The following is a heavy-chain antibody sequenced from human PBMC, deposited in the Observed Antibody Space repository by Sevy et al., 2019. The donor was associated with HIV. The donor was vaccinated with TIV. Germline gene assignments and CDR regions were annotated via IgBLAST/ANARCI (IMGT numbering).Heavy chain of an antibody. CDR2: VSGSGGST. Sequence: GGSLRLSCAVSGFTFTSYAMNWVRQAPGKGLEWVSGVSGSGGSTYYADSVKGRFSISRDNSRNTLYLQINSLRVEDTAVYYCVKDVAYDNTYLDYWGQGTLVTVSS. J-gene: IGHJ4*02. CDR3: VKDVAYDNTYLDY. CDR1: GFTFTSYA. D-gene: IGHD3-22*01. V-gene: IGHV3-23*01.